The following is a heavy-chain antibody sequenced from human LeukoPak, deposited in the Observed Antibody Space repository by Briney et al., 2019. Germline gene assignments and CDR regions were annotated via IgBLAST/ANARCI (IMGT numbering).Heavy chain of an antibody. Sequence: PGGSLRLSCAASGFTFSSYSMNWVRQAPGKGLEWVSSISSSSSYIYYADSVKGRFTISRDNAKNSLYLQMNSLRAEDTAVYYCASISPSFYYYYGMDVWGQGTTVTVSS. CDR2: ISSSSSYI. CDR1: GFTFSSYS. CDR3: ASISPSFYYYYGMDV. J-gene: IGHJ6*02. V-gene: IGHV3-21*01.